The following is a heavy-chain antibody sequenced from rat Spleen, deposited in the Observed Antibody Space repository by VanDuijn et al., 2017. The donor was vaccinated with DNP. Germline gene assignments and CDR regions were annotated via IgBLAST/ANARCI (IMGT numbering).Heavy chain of an antibody. Sequence: EVQLVESGLAFVQPCRSLPLCCAASGFLFSASSMAFFRQAPTKDLAWVAYLRYDGVGPQYADSVKGRFTISRDHAKNTLYLQMNSLRSEDMATYYCVRWNSGHFDYWGQGVMVPVSS. V-gene: IGHV5-22*01. CDR1: GFLFSASS. J-gene: IGHJ2*01. D-gene: IGHD4-3*01. CDR3: VRWNSGHFDY. CDR2: LRYDGVGP.